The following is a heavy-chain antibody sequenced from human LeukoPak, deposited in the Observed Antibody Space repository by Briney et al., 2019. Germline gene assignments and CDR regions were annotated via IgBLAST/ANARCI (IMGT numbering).Heavy chain of an antibody. J-gene: IGHJ5*02. V-gene: IGHV4-39*07. CDR2: IYYSGST. D-gene: IGHD3-22*01. Sequence: SETLSLTCTVSGGSISSSSYYWGWIRQPPGKGLEWIGSIYYSGSTYYNPSLKSRVTISVDTSKNQFSLKLSSVTAADTAVYYCARKPHYYDSSGYYNWFDPWGQGTLVTVSS. CDR1: GGSISSSSYY. CDR3: ARKPHYYDSSGYYNWFDP.